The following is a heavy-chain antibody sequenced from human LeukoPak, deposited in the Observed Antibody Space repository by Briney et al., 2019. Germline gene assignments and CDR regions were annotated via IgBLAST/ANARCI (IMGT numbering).Heavy chain of an antibody. D-gene: IGHD4-17*01. V-gene: IGHV3-33*01. J-gene: IGHJ5*02. CDR3: SRGGYGDYNNWFDP. Sequence: GGSLRLSCAASGFTFSSFAMHWVRQAPGKGLEWVADIWYNGSNKYYAESVKGRFTISRDNSRNTLYLQMNSLRAEDTAVYYCSRGGYGDYNNWFDPWGQGTLVIVSS. CDR1: GFTFSSFA. CDR2: IWYNGSNK.